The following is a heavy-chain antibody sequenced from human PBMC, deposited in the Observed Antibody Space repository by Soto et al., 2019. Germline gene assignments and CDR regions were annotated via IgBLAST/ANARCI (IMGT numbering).Heavy chain of an antibody. CDR3: ARERAIAATGSFYS. V-gene: IGHV3-30*04. CDR2: TSYDGKNK. D-gene: IGHD6-13*01. J-gene: IGHJ5*01. CDR1: GFTFSHFV. Sequence: QVQLVESGGGVVQPGGSLRLSCAASGFTFSHFVMHWVRQAPGKGLEWVAATSYDGKNKDHADSVKGRFTISRDNSKNTLYLQMNSLRHEDTAVYFGARERAIAATGSFYSWGQGTLVTVSS.